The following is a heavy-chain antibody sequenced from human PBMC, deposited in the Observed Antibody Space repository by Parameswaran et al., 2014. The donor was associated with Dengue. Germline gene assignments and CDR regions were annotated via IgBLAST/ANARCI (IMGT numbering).Heavy chain of an antibody. CDR2: ISSSSNHT. V-gene: IGHV3-21*01. J-gene: IGHJ5*02. Sequence: WIRQPPGKGLEWVSSISSSSNHTYYADSVKGRFTISRDNAKNSLYLQMNSLRVEDTAVYYCASGYSSSFSWFDPWGQGTPGHRLL. D-gene: IGHD6-13*01. CDR3: ASGYSSSFSWFDP.